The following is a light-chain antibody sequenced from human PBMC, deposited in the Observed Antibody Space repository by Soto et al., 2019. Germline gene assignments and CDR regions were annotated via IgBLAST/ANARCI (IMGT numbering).Light chain of an antibody. CDR1: QSISTS. CDR3: QQSHRIPWT. CDR2: TAS. Sequence: DIPMTPSPPSLSASVGDRVTITCRSSQSISTSLNWYHQKPGKAPKLLIYTASSLEGGVPSRFSGSGSGTDFTLTISSLQPEDFATYYCQQSHRIPWTFGQGTKVEIK. V-gene: IGKV1-39*01. J-gene: IGKJ1*01.